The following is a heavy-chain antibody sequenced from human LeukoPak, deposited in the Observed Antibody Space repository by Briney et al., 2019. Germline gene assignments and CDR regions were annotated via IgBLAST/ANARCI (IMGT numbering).Heavy chain of an antibody. CDR3: ARGIWDAYYLDY. J-gene: IGHJ4*02. V-gene: IGHV3-30*04. D-gene: IGHD3-16*01. CDR1: GFTFSSYA. Sequence: GRSLRLSCAASGFTFSSYAMHWVRQAPGKGLEWVAVISFDERSKRYADSVKGRFTISRDNSKNTLNLQMNSLKTEDTAVYYCARGIWDAYYLDYWGQGTLVTVSS. CDR2: ISFDERSK.